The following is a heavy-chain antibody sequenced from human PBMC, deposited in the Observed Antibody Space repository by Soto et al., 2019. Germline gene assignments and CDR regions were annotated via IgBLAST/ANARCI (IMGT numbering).Heavy chain of an antibody. CDR2: INTDSGNP. V-gene: IGHV1-18*01. J-gene: IGHJ4*02. Sequence: ASVKISCKASGYTFNTYGVNWVRQAPGQGLEWMGWINTDSGNPSYAQKFQGRVSMTRDTSSGTAYMEMRSLTSDDTAVYYCTRKKCTGDCYLFEYWGEGTLVTVSS. CDR1: GYTFNTYG. CDR3: TRKKCTGDCYLFEY. D-gene: IGHD2-21*02.